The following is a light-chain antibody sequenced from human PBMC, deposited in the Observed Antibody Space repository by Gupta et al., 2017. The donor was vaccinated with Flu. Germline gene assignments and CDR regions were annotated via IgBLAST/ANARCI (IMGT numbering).Light chain of an antibody. CDR1: SSNLVNND. CDR2: ENV. CDR3: GTWDTSLSGGV. J-gene: IGLJ3*02. Sequence: SSSNLVNNDESGYQQLPGTAPKLLIFENVKRPSGIPDRFSASKSGTTATLAITGLQTGDEADYYCGTWDTSLSGGVFGGGTKLTVL. V-gene: IGLV1-51*02.